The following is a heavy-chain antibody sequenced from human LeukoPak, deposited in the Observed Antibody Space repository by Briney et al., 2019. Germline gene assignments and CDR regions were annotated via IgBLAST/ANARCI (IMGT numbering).Heavy chain of an antibody. CDR2: IRSKANSYAT. Sequence: GGSLRLSCAASGFTFSGSAMHWVRQASGKGLEWVGRIRSKANSYATAYAASVKGRVTISRDDSKNTAYLQMNSLKTEDTAVYYCTRVDEWLLEGYYFDYWGQGTLVTVSS. CDR1: GFTFSGSA. V-gene: IGHV3-73*01. J-gene: IGHJ4*02. D-gene: IGHD3-3*01. CDR3: TRVDEWLLEGYYFDY.